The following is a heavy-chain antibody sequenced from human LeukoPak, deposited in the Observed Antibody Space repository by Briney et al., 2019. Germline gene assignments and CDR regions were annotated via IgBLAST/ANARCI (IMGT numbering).Heavy chain of an antibody. V-gene: IGHV3-30*04. Sequence: GGSLRLSCAASGFTFSSYAMHWVRQAPGKGLEWVAVISYDGSNKYYADSVKGRFTISRDNSKNTLYLQMNSLRAEDTAVYYCAKDLGYSYGIHYGMDVWGQGTTVTVSS. CDR2: ISYDGSNK. J-gene: IGHJ6*02. CDR1: GFTFSSYA. CDR3: AKDLGYSYGIHYGMDV. D-gene: IGHD5-18*01.